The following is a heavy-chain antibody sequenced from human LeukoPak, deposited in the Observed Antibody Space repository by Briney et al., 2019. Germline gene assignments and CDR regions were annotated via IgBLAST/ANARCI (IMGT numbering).Heavy chain of an antibody. Sequence: PGGSLRLSCAASGFTVNSFYMTWVRQAPGKGLEWVSVIYSGNNAYYADSVKGRFTISRDNSKSTLCLQMNGLRAEDTAVYYCARDLTPGAFDIWGRGTMVTVSS. CDR2: IYSGNNA. J-gene: IGHJ3*02. D-gene: IGHD3-9*01. V-gene: IGHV3-53*01. CDR1: GFTVNSFY. CDR3: ARDLTPGAFDI.